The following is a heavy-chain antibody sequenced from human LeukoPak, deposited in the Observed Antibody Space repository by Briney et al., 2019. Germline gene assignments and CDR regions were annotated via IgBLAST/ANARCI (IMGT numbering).Heavy chain of an antibody. Sequence: GGSLRLSCVASGFTFSNYAMSWVRQAPGKGLEWVSVISGSGGSTYYADSVKARFTISRDNSKNTLYLQMNSLRAEDTAVYYCAKDSYYVGENFDYWGQGTLVTVSS. CDR1: GFTFSNYA. V-gene: IGHV3-23*01. CDR3: AKDSYYVGENFDY. D-gene: IGHD3-10*02. CDR2: ISGSGGST. J-gene: IGHJ4*02.